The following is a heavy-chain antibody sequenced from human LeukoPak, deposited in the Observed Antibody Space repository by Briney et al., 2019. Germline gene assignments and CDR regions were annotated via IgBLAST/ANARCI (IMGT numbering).Heavy chain of an antibody. CDR1: GDSISTYH. D-gene: IGHD3-16*01. CDR3: ARDKQHSYGRYFDH. J-gene: IGHJ4*02. CDR2: MQSTGNS. Sequence: PSETVSLTCSVSGDSISTYHWNWIRKPPGKGLEWIGYMQSTGNSKYNPSLRSRVNMFVDTSKNQAALILSSVTAADTAVYYCARDKQHSYGRYFDHWGQGALGTVSS. V-gene: IGHV4-59*01.